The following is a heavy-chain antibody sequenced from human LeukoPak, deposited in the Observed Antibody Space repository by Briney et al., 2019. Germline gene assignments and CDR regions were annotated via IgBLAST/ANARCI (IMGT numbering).Heavy chain of an antibody. Sequence: GASVKVSCKASGYTFTSYGISWVRQAPGQGLEWMGWISAYNGNTNYAQKLQGRVTMTTDTSTSTAYMGLRSLRSDDTAVYYCARSYGYNYYYYYYMDVWGKGTTVTVSS. CDR1: GYTFTSYG. D-gene: IGHD5-18*01. V-gene: IGHV1-18*01. CDR3: ARSYGYNYYYYYYMDV. J-gene: IGHJ6*03. CDR2: ISAYNGNT.